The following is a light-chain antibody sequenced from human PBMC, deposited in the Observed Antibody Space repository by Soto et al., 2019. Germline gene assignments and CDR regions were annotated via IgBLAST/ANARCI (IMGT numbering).Light chain of an antibody. CDR2: DAS. CDR3: QQRSNWPRT. Sequence: EIVLTQSPATLSLSPGERATLSCRASQSIGSYLAWYQQKPGQAPRLLIYDASNRATGIPARFSGSGSGTDSTLTISSLEPEDFAVYYCQQRSNWPRTFGQGTKVEIK. CDR1: QSIGSY. J-gene: IGKJ1*01. V-gene: IGKV3-11*01.